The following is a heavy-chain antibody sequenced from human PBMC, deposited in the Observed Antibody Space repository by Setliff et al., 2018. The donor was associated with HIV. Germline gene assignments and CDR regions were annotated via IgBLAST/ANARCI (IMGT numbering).Heavy chain of an antibody. CDR1: GGSISSSNW. D-gene: IGHD3-22*01. CDR2: VYHGGST. J-gene: IGHJ4*02. V-gene: IGHV4-4*02. CDR3: ASGEPYYYDSTGYSGNYFDY. Sequence: SETLSLTCAVSGGSISSSNWWSWVRQPPGKGLEWIGEVYHGGSTNYNPSLKSRVTISVDKSKNQFSLKLAPVTAADTAVYYCASGEPYYYDSTGYSGNYFDYWGQGTLVTVSS.